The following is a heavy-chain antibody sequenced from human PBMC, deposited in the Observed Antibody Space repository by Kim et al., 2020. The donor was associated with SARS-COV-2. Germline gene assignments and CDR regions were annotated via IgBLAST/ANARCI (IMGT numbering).Heavy chain of an antibody. Sequence: GGSLRLSCAASGFTFSSYSMNWVRQAPGKGLEWVSYISSSSSTIYYADSVKGRFTISRDNAKNSLYLQMNSLRDEDTAVYYCARDLEPGSGSYPDYYYDGMDVWGQGTTVTVSS. D-gene: IGHD3-10*01. V-gene: IGHV3-48*02. J-gene: IGHJ6*02. CDR1: GFTFSSYS. CDR3: ARDLEPGSGSYPDYYYDGMDV. CDR2: ISSSSSTI.